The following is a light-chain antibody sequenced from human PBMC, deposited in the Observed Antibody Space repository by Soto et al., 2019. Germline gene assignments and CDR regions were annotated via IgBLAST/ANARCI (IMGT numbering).Light chain of an antibody. CDR2: AAS. CDR1: QSISSY. Sequence: DILMTQSPSSLSASVGDRVTITCRASQSISSYLTWYQQKPGQAPKLLIYAASSLQSGVPSRFSGSGSGTDFTLTISSLQPEDFATYYCQQSYSTPHTFGQGTKLEIK. CDR3: QQSYSTPHT. V-gene: IGKV1-39*01. J-gene: IGKJ2*01.